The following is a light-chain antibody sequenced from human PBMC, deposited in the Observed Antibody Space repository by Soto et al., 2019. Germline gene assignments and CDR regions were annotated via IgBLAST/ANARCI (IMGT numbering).Light chain of an antibody. CDR1: QSISSN. J-gene: IGKJ1*01. CDR2: GAS. CDR3: QQYGSSPPFT. Sequence: EIVMTQSPATLSVSPGERATLSCRASQSISSNLVWYQQKAGQAPRLLIYGASSRATGIPDRFGGSGSGTDFTLTISRLEPEDFAVYYCQQYGSSPPFTFGQGTKVDIK. V-gene: IGKV3-20*01.